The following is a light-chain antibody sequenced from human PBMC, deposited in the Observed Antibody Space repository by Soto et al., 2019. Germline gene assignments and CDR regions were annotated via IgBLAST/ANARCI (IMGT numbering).Light chain of an antibody. CDR2: AAS. Sequence: DIQMTQSPFSLSASVGDRVTITCRASQSISNYLNWYQQRPGKAPKLLIYAASNLQCGVPSRFSGSGSGTDFPLTVSSLQPEDFATYYCQQSYSAPRTFGQGTKLEIK. V-gene: IGKV1-39*01. CDR1: QSISNY. CDR3: QQSYSAPRT. J-gene: IGKJ2*01.